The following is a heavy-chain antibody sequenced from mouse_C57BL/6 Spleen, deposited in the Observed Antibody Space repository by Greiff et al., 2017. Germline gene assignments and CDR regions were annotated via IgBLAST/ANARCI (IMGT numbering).Heavy chain of an antibody. J-gene: IGHJ2*01. CDR3: AREDYSKRDYFDD. CDR2: IYPGDGDT. V-gene: IGHV1-82*01. CDR1: GYAFSSSW. Sequence: QVQLKQSGPELVKPGASVKISCKASGYAFSSSWMNWVKQRPGKGLEWIGRIYPGDGDTNYNGKFKGKATLTADKSTSTAYMQLSSLTSEDSAVYVCAREDYSKRDYFDDWGQGTTLTVSS. D-gene: IGHD2-5*01.